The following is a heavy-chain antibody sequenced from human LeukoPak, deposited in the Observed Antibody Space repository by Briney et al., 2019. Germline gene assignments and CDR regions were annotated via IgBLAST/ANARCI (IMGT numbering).Heavy chain of an antibody. CDR2: VRHDERFK. Sequence: GGSLRLSCTASGFSLNNFGIHWVRQAPGKGLEWVAFVRHDERFKYYADSVKGRFTISRDNSKNTLYLQMNSLRAEDTAVCYCARERSWAHGPVAFDIWGQGTMVTVSS. CDR3: ARERSWAHGPVAFDI. D-gene: IGHD1-26*01. V-gene: IGHV3-30*02. J-gene: IGHJ3*02. CDR1: GFSLNNFG.